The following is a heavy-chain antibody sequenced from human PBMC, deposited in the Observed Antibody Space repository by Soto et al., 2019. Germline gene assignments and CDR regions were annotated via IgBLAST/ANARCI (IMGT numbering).Heavy chain of an antibody. CDR3: ARGSSSSEFPYYYGMDV. Sequence: GSVKVSCKASGYTFSSYAISWVRRAPGQGLEWMGWISGYNGDTNYAQKFHGRVSMTTDKSTRTAYMELSSLRSEDTAVYYCARGSSSSEFPYYYGMDVWGQGTTVTVSS. J-gene: IGHJ6*02. CDR1: GYTFSSYA. V-gene: IGHV1-18*01. CDR2: ISGYNGDT. D-gene: IGHD6-6*01.